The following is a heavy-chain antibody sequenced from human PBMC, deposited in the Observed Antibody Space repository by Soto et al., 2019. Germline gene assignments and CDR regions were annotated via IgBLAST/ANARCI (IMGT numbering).Heavy chain of an antibody. CDR3: ARRKYLDY. D-gene: IGHD6-6*01. J-gene: IGHJ4*02. Sequence: LSLTCTVSGGSFSPNYWAWIRQPPGKGLEWIGYIRSNTYGGTTEYAASVKGRFTISRDDSKRVAHLQMNSLETEDTAVYFCARRKYLDYWGQGTLVTVSS. V-gene: IGHV3-49*03. CDR2: IRSNTYGGTT. CDR1: GGSFSPNY.